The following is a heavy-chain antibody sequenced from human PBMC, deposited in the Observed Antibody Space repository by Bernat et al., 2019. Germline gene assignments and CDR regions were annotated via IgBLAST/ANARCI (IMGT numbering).Heavy chain of an antibody. CDR3: VKILDTDRWNDLDH. CDR2: VRKDGSDK. Sequence: EVQLVESGGGLVQPGGSLRLSCAASGFTFTNYWVGWVRQAPGKGLEWVAIVRKDGSDKWYVDSVKGRFTISRDNAKNSLYLQMNSLRVEDTAVYYCVKILDTDRWNDLDHWGQGTLVTVCS. V-gene: IGHV3-7*03. J-gene: IGHJ4*02. CDR1: GFTFTNYW. D-gene: IGHD3/OR15-3a*01.